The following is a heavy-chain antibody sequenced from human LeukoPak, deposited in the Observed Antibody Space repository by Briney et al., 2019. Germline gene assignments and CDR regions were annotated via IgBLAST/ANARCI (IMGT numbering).Heavy chain of an antibody. Sequence: HPGGSLRLSCAVSGLPFGSYGMTWVRQAPGKGLEWVSGITGNGVYTYYADSVKGRFTISRGNSKNTLSLQMKRLRVEDTAVYYCAKSYCGGDCGWGPGTLVTVSS. CDR2: ITGNGVYT. CDR3: AKSYCGGDCG. V-gene: IGHV3-23*01. CDR1: GLPFGSYG. J-gene: IGHJ4*02. D-gene: IGHD2-21*02.